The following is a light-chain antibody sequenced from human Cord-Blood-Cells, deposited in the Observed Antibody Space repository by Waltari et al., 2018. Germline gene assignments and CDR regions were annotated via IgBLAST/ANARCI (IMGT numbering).Light chain of an antibody. CDR2: KAS. Sequence: DIQMTQYPSTLSASVGHRVTITCRASQSISSWLAWYQQKPGKAPKLLIYKASSLESGVPSRFSGSGSGTEFTLTISSLQPDDFATYYCQQYNSYRYTFGQGTKLEIK. V-gene: IGKV1-5*03. J-gene: IGKJ2*01. CDR3: QQYNSYRYT. CDR1: QSISSW.